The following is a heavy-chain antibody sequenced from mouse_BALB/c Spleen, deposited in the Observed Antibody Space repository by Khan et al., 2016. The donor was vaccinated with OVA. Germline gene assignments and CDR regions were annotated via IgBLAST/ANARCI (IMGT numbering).Heavy chain of an antibody. CDR2: IFPGDDST. J-gene: IGHJ4*01. V-gene: IGHV1-85*01. Sequence: QVQLKQSGTELVKPGASVKLSCKAYGYTFTNYDINWVRQRPEQGLEWIGWIFPGDDSTKYNEKFKDKATLTTDKSSSPAYMQLSRLTSEDSAVYFCARRRGSMDYWGQGTSVTVSS. CDR3: ARRRGSMDY. CDR1: GYTFTNYD.